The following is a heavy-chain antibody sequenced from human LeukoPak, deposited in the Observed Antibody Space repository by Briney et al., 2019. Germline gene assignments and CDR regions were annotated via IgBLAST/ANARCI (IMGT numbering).Heavy chain of an antibody. D-gene: IGHD3-22*01. CDR1: GFTFSSYA. Sequence: GGSLRLSCAASGFTFSSYAMSWVRQAPGKGLEWVSAISGSGGSTYYADSVKGRFTISRDNSKNTLYLQMNSLRAEDTAVYYCAKGGWIPYYYDSSGHGGYFDYWGQGTLVTVSS. V-gene: IGHV3-23*01. CDR3: AKGGWIPYYYDSSGHGGYFDY. CDR2: ISGSGGST. J-gene: IGHJ4*02.